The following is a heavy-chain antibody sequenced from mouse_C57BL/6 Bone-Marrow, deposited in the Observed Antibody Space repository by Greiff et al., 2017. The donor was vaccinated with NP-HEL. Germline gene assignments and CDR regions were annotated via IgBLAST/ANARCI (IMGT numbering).Heavy chain of an antibody. D-gene: IGHD1-1*01. CDR1: GFTFSSYA. Sequence: EVQGVESGGGLVKPGGSLKLSCAASGFTFSSYAMSWVRQTPATRLEWVATISDGGSYTYYPDNVKGRFTISRDNAKNNLYLQMSHLKSEDTAMYYCAREKVYYYGSSYEDYAMDYWGQGTSVTVSS. CDR3: AREKVYYYGSSYEDYAMDY. J-gene: IGHJ4*01. CDR2: ISDGGSYT. V-gene: IGHV5-4*01.